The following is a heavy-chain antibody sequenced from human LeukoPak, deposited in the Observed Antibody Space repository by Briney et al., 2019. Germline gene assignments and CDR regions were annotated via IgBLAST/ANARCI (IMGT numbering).Heavy chain of an antibody. CDR2: IYTSGST. J-gene: IGHJ4*02. CDR1: GGSISSGSYY. Sequence: PSETLSLTCTVSGGSISSGSYYWSWIRQPAGKGLEWIGRIYTSGSTNYNPSLKSRVTISVDTSKNQFSLKLSSVTAADTAVYYCARRNYFDYWGQGTLVTVSS. CDR3: ARRNYFDY. V-gene: IGHV4-61*02.